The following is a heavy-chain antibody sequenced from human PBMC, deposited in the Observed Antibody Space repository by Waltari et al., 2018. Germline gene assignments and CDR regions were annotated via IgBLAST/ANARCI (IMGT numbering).Heavy chain of an antibody. D-gene: IGHD3-10*01. J-gene: IGHJ6*03. CDR3: ASQLRAEVRGGLRYYYMDV. V-gene: IGHV4-34*01. CDR2: INHSGST. Sequence: QVQLQQWGAGLLKPSETLSLTCAVYGGSFSGYYWSWIRQPPGKGLEWIGEINHSGSTNYNPSLKSRVTISVDTSKNQFSLKLSSVTAADTAVYYCASQLRAEVRGGLRYYYMDVWGKGTTVTVPS. CDR1: GGSFSGYY.